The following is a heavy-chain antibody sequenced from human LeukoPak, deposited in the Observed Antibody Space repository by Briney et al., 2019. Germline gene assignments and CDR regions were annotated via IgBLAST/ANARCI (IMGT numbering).Heavy chain of an antibody. J-gene: IGHJ5*02. Sequence: ASVKVSCKASGYTFTGYYMHWVRQAPGQGLEWMGWINPNSGGTNYAQKFQGWVTMTRDTSISTAYMELGRLRSDDTAVYYCARGYCSGGSCYGWFDPWGQGTLVTVSS. V-gene: IGHV1-2*04. D-gene: IGHD2-15*01. CDR3: ARGYCSGGSCYGWFDP. CDR1: GYTFTGYY. CDR2: INPNSGGT.